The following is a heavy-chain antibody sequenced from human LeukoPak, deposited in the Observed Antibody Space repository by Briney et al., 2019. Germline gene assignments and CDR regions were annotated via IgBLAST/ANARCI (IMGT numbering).Heavy chain of an antibody. V-gene: IGHV3-30*02. CDR2: IRYDGSNK. Sequence: GGSLRLSCAASGFTFSSYEMNWVRQAPGKGLEWVAFIRYDGSNKYYADSVKGRFTISRDNSKNTLYLQMNSLRAEDTAVYYCAKDGVEMATDYWGQGTLVTVSS. CDR1: GFTFSSYE. J-gene: IGHJ4*02. D-gene: IGHD5-24*01. CDR3: AKDGVEMATDY.